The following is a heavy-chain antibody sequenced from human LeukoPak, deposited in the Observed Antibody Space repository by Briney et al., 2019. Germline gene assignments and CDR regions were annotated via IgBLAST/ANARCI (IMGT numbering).Heavy chain of an antibody. CDR3: ANPPDYYGSGSYLPD. J-gene: IGHJ4*02. CDR2: IRYDGSNK. Sequence: GGSLRLSCAASGFTFSSYGMHWVRQAPGKGLEWVAFIRYDGSNKYYAGSVKGRFTISRDNSKNTLYLQMNSLRAEDTAVYYCANPPDYYGSGSYLPDWGQGTLVTVSS. V-gene: IGHV3-30*02. D-gene: IGHD3-10*01. CDR1: GFTFSSYG.